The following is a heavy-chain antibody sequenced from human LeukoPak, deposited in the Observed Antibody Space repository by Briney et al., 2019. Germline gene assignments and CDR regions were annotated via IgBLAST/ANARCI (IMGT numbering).Heavy chain of an antibody. CDR3: ARDGLSCSGGSCLNYYYGMDV. V-gene: IGHV3-33*01. J-gene: IGHJ6*02. Sequence: GGSLRLSCAASGFTFSSYGMHWVRQAPGKGLEWVAVIWHDGSNKDYADSVKGRFTISGDNSKNTLYLQMNSLRAEDTAVYCCARDGLSCSGGSCLNYYYGMDVWGQGTTVTVSS. CDR2: IWHDGSNK. D-gene: IGHD2-15*01. CDR1: GFTFSSYG.